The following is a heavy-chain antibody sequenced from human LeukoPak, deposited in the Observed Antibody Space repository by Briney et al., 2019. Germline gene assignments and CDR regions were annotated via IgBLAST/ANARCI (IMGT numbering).Heavy chain of an antibody. V-gene: IGHV3-7*01. D-gene: IGHD6-19*01. CDR3: ASEQWLVRVY. CDR1: GFTFSSYW. Sequence: GGSLRLSCAASGFTFSSYWMSWVRQAPGKGLEWVANIKQDGSEKYSKNSLYLQMNSLRAEDTAVYYCASEQWLVRVYWGQGTLVTVSS. CDR2: IKQDGSEK. J-gene: IGHJ4*02.